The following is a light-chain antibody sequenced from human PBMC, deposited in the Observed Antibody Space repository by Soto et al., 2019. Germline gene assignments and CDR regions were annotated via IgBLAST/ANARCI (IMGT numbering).Light chain of an antibody. CDR1: QSVSSN. Sequence: EIVLTQSPATLSLSPGDRATLSCRASQSVSSNLAWYQQKPGQAPRLLIYGASSRATGIPDRFSGSGSGTDFTLTISRLEPEDFAVYYCQQYGSSWTFGQGTKVDIK. V-gene: IGKV3-20*01. J-gene: IGKJ1*01. CDR2: GAS. CDR3: QQYGSSWT.